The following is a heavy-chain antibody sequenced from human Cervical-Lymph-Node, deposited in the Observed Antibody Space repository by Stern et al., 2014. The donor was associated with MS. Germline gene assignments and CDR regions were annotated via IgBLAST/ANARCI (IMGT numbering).Heavy chain of an antibody. CDR3: ALSSETSDRWYSLGYDL. CDR2: IFPVFGPR. J-gene: IGHJ5*02. V-gene: IGHV1-69*01. CDR1: GGTFSKFP. Sequence: QVQLVQSGAEVTQPGSSVKVSCKASGGTFSKFPSSWVRQAPGQGLEWMAGIFPVFGPRTYAQEFRGGVTITADVSTSTVYMQLSSLRSDDTAVYYCALSSETSDRWYSLGYDLWGQGTLVTVSS. D-gene: IGHD6-13*01.